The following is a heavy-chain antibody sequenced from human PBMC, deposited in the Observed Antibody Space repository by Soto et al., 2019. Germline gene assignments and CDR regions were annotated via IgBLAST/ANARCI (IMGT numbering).Heavy chain of an antibody. V-gene: IGHV4-59*01. D-gene: IGHD6-19*01. CDR3: ARSVVHQWLVHDAFDI. CDR2: VYYSGTT. J-gene: IGHJ3*02. CDR1: GGSISSSY. Sequence: QVQLQESGPGLLKPSETLSLTCTVAGGSISSSYWSWIRQPPGKGLEWIAYVYYSGTTNYNPSLESRVTIPIDTSTNQCSLRLTSVTAADTAVYYCARSVVHQWLVHDAFDIWGQGTLVTVSS.